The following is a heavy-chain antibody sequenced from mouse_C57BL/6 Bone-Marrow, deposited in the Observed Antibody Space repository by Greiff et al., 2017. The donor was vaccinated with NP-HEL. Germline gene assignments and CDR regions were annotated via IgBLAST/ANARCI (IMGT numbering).Heavy chain of an antibody. V-gene: IGHV1-50*01. CDR3: ATLLLRLPFDY. CDR2: IDPSDSYT. J-gene: IGHJ2*01. D-gene: IGHD1-1*01. CDR1: GYTFTSYW. Sequence: VQLQQPGAELVKPGASVKLSCKASGYTFTSYWMQWVKQRPGQGLEWIGEIDPSDSYTNYNQKFKGKATLTVDTSSSTAYMQLSSLTSEDSAVYYCATLLLRLPFDYWGQGTTLTVSS.